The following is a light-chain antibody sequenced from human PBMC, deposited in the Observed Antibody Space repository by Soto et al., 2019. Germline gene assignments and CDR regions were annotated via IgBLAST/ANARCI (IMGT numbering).Light chain of an antibody. CDR1: QGISSS. Sequence: DIQLTQSPSFLSASVGDRVTITRRASQGISSSLAWYQQNPGKAPKLLIYAASTLQSGVPSRFSGSGSVTEFTLTISSLQPEDFATYYCQQLKSYPLTFGGGTKVDIK. V-gene: IGKV1-9*01. J-gene: IGKJ4*01. CDR2: AAS. CDR3: QQLKSYPLT.